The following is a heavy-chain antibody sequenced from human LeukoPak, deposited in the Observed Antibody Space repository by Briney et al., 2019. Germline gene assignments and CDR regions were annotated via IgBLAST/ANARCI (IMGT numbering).Heavy chain of an antibody. CDR3: RAVRGGYFYFDY. D-gene: IGHD5-18*01. CDR1: ESTFSSYV. J-gene: IGHJ4*02. Sequence: PGGSLRLSCEASESTFSSYVMYWVRQAPGKGLEWVAIITDDGGKKYYADSVKGRFPVPRDNSKSTLYLQMNSRRAGDTAVYYCRAVRGGYFYFDYWGQGTLVSVSS. V-gene: IGHV3-30*03. CDR2: ITDDGGKK.